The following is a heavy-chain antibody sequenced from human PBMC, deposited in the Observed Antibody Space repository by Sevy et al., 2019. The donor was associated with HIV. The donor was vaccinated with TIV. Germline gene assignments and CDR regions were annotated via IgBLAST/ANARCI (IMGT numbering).Heavy chain of an antibody. CDR3: ARGIWNYRFDY. Sequence: SETLSLTCAVSGYSISSGYYWGWIRQPPGKGLEWIGSIYHSGSTYYNPSLKSRVTISVDTSKNQFSLKLSSVTAADTAVYYCARGIWNYRFDYWGQGTLVTVSS. CDR1: GYSISSGYY. CDR2: IYHSGST. J-gene: IGHJ4*02. V-gene: IGHV4-38-2*01. D-gene: IGHD1-7*01.